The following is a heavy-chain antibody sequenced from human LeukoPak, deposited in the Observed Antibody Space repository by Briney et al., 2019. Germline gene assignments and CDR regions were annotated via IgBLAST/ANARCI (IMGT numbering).Heavy chain of an antibody. V-gene: IGHV3-23*01. D-gene: IGHD2-21*02. Sequence: GGSLRLSCAASGFTFSTYSMNWVRQAPGEGLEWVSAISGSGGSTYYADSVKGRFTISRDNSKNTLYLQMNSLRAKDTAVYYCAKDQATAPYYFDYWGQGTLVTVSS. CDR1: GFTFSTYS. CDR2: ISGSGGST. CDR3: AKDQATAPYYFDY. J-gene: IGHJ4*02.